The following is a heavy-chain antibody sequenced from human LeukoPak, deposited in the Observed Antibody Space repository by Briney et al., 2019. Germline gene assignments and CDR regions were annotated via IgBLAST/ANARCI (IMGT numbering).Heavy chain of an antibody. V-gene: IGHV1-2*02. D-gene: IGHD2-2*01. CDR3: ARERDIVVVPAAHPLDC. Sequence: GASVKVSCKASGYTFTGYYMHWVRQAPGQGLEWMGWINPNSGGTNYAQKFQGRVTMTRDTSISAAYMELSRLRSDDAAVYYCARERDIVVVPAAHPLDCWGQGTLVTVSS. CDR2: INPNSGGT. J-gene: IGHJ4*02. CDR1: GYTFTGYY.